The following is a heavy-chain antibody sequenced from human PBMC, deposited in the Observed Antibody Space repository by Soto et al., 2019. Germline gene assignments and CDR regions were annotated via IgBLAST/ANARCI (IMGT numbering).Heavy chain of an antibody. J-gene: IGHJ4*02. Sequence: PGGSQRVSCSASPFTFSNASTISVRQALGKGLEWVGRIKRISDGGTTDYAAPVKGRFTISRDDSANTLYLQMNSLKTEDSAVYFCAVNDYLDYWGQGALVTVSS. CDR3: AVNDYLDY. V-gene: IGHV3-15*01. CDR1: PFTFSNAS. CDR2: IKRISDGGTT.